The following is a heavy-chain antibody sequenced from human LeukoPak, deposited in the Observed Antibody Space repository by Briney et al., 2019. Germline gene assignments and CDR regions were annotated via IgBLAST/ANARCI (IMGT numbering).Heavy chain of an antibody. CDR3: AVDYGGNSCLDY. V-gene: IGHV1-2*02. Sequence: GASVKVSCKASGYPFTDHSMHWVRQAPGQGLEWMGWVNPNSGGTNYALKFQGSVTMTRDTSISTAYMELSSLRSDDTAVYYCAVDYGGNSCLDYWGQGTLVTVSS. CDR2: VNPNSGGT. CDR1: GYPFTDHS. D-gene: IGHD4-23*01. J-gene: IGHJ4*02.